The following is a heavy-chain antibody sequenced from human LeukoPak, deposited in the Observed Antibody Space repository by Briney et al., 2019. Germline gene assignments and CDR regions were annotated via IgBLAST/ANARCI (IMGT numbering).Heavy chain of an antibody. V-gene: IGHV4-34*01. CDR1: GGSFSGYY. CDR2: INHSGST. Sequence: SETLSLTCAVYGGSFSGYYWSWIRQPPGKGLEWIGEINHSGSTNYNPSLKSRVTISVDTSKNQFSLKLSSVTAADTAVYYCARGLRRVWYFDLWGRGTLVTVSS. CDR3: ARGLRRVWYFDL. J-gene: IGHJ2*01.